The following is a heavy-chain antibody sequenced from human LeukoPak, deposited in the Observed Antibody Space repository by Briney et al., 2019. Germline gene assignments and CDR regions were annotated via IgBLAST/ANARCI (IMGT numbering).Heavy chain of an antibody. Sequence: PSETLSLTCAVSGYSISSGYYWGWIRQPPGKGLEWIGSIYHSGSTYYNPSLKSRVTISVDTSKNQFSLKLSSVTAADTAVYYCARRSSSWSKFDYWGQRTLVTVSS. V-gene: IGHV4-38-2*01. CDR1: GYSISSGYY. J-gene: IGHJ4*02. CDR3: ARRSSSWSKFDY. D-gene: IGHD6-13*01. CDR2: IYHSGST.